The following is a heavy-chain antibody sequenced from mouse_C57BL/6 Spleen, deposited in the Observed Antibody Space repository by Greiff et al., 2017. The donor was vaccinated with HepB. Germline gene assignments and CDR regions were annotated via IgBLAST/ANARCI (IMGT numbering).Heavy chain of an antibody. CDR1: GFTFNTYA. D-gene: IGHD1-1*01. V-gene: IGHV10-3*01. J-gene: IGHJ3*01. Sequence: EVQLVESGGGLVQPKGSLKLSCAASGFTFNTYAMHWVRQAPGKGLEWVARIRSKSSNYATYYADSVKDRFTISRDDSQSMLYLQMNNLKTEDTAMYYCVTYYGSSYPAWFAYWGQGTLVTVSA. CDR3: VTYYGSSYPAWFAY. CDR2: IRSKSSNYAT.